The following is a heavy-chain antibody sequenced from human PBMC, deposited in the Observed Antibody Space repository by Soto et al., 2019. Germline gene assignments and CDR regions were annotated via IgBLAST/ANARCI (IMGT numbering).Heavy chain of an antibody. J-gene: IGHJ5*02. D-gene: IGHD3-3*02. CDR1: GGKSGDHG. CDR2: AYYSGST. CDR3: ARDRSTYGGGGTGEVKENWFDP. V-gene: IGHV4-59*11. Sequence: VPQSLTWSVSGGKSGDHGGSLIRQNPGKGLEGIGYAYYSGSTDYNPSLKSRVTMAVDTSKNQVSLKLNSVTTADTVVYYCARDRSTYGGGGTGEVKENWFDPWGPGTLVSVSS.